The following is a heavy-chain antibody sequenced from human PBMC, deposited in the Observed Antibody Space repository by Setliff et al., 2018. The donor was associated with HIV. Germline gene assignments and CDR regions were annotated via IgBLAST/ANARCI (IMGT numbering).Heavy chain of an antibody. Sequence: AASVKVSCKASGGTFSSYTISWVRQAPGQGLEWMGRIIPILGIANYAQKFQGRVTITADKSTSTAYMELSSLRSEDTAVYYCARAYSYNSGSFYDAHYWGQGTLVTVSS. D-gene: IGHD3-10*01. CDR2: IIPILGIA. V-gene: IGHV1-69*02. CDR3: ARAYSYNSGSFYDAHY. J-gene: IGHJ4*02. CDR1: GGTFSSYT.